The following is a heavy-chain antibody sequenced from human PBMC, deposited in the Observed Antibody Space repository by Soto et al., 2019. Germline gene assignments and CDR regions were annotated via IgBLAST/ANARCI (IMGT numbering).Heavy chain of an antibody. CDR2: INHSGST. J-gene: IGHJ6*03. CDR3: ARSVVFGVVMSSYYYYMDV. CDR1: GGSFSGYY. D-gene: IGHD3-3*01. Sequence: PSETLSLTCAVYGGSFSGYYWSWIRQPPGKGLEWIGEINHSGSTNYNPSLKSRVTISVDTSKNQFSLKLSSVTAADTAVYYCARSVVFGVVMSSYYYYMDVWGKGTTVTVSS. V-gene: IGHV4-34*01.